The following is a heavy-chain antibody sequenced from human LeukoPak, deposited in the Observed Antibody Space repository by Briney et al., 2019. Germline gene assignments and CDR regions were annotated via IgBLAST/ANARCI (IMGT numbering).Heavy chain of an antibody. CDR2: TYSRSKWYN. J-gene: IGHJ3*02. D-gene: IGHD5-18*01. CDR1: GDSVPSNSAA. CDR3: AREADTAMGDAFDI. Sequence: SQTLSLTCAISGDSVPSNSAAWNWIRQSPSRGLEWLGRTYSRSKWYNDYAVSVKSRITINPDISKNQFSLQLNSVTPEDTAVYYCAREADTAMGDAFDIWGQGTMVTVSS. V-gene: IGHV6-1*01.